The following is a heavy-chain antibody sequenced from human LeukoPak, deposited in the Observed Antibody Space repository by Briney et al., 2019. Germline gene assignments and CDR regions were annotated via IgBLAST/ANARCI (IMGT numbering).Heavy chain of an antibody. CDR3: ARAHAPYGDYVFDY. Sequence: GGSLRLSCAASGFTFSSYWMSWVRQAPGKGLEWVANIKQDGSEKYYVDSVKGRFTISRDNAKNTLYLQMNSLRAEDTAVYYCARAHAPYGDYVFDYWGQGTLVTVSS. CDR2: IKQDGSEK. J-gene: IGHJ4*02. CDR1: GFTFSSYW. V-gene: IGHV3-7*01. D-gene: IGHD4-17*01.